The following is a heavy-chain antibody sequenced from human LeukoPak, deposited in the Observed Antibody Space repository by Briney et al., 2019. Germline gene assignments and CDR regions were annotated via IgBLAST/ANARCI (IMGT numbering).Heavy chain of an antibody. J-gene: IGHJ3*02. CDR3: AREVVILGDAFDI. CDR1: GFTFSSYS. Sequence: PGGSLRLSCAASGFTFSSYSMNWVRQAPGKGLEWVSSISSSSSYIYYADSVKGRFTISRDNAKNSLYLQMNSLRAEDTAVYYCAREVVILGDAFDIWGQGTMVTVSS. CDR2: ISSSSSYI. V-gene: IGHV3-21*01. D-gene: IGHD3-22*01.